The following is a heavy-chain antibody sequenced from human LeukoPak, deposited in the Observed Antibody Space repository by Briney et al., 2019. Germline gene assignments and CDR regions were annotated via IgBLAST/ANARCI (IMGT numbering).Heavy chain of an antibody. V-gene: IGHV3-7*03. J-gene: IGHJ4*02. CDR3: PRASYSYGYSFDY. Sequence: GGPLRLSCAASGFTFSSYWMSWVRQAPGKGLEWVANIKQDGSEKYYVDSVKGRFTISRDNAKNSLYLQMNSLRAEDTAVYYCPRASYSYGYSFDYWGQGTLVTVSS. CDR2: IKQDGSEK. CDR1: GFTFSSYW. D-gene: IGHD5-18*01.